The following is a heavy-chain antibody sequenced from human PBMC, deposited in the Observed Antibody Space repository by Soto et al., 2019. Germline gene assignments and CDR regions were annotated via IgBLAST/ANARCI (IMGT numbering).Heavy chain of an antibody. CDR1: GCTFSSYA. D-gene: IGHD6-6*01. CDR3: ARGAPSSIAAQGGFDY. J-gene: IGHJ4*02. CDR2: IIPIFGTA. V-gene: IGHV1-69*13. Sequence: GASVKVSCKASGCTFSSYAISCVRQAPGQGLEWMGGIIPIFGTANYAQKFQGRVTITADESTSTAYMELSSLRSEDTAVYYCARGAPSSIAAQGGFDYWGQGTLVTVSS.